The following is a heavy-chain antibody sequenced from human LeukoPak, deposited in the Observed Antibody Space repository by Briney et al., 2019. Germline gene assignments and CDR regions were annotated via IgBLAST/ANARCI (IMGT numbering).Heavy chain of an antibody. CDR3: ASGYYYDSSGYPWYFDY. D-gene: IGHD3-22*01. CDR2: ISSSSSYI. Sequence: GGSLRLSCAASGFTFSSYSMNWVRQAPGKGLEWVSSISSSSSYIHYADSVKGRFTISRDNAKNSLYLQMNSLRAEDTAVYYCASGYYYDSSGYPWYFDYWGQGTLVTISS. CDR1: GFTFSSYS. V-gene: IGHV3-21*01. J-gene: IGHJ4*02.